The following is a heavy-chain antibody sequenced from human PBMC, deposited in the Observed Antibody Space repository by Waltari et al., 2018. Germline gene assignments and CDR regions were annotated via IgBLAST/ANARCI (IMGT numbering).Heavy chain of an antibody. CDR1: GITFSSYV. J-gene: IGHJ4*02. V-gene: IGHV3-23*01. CDR2: ISGSGGT. Sequence: EVQLLESGGGLGQPGGSLRLSCAASGITFSSYVMRWVRLAPGKWLEWVSTISGSGGTSYADSVRGRFTISRDKSKNTLSLQMNSLRAEDTAVYYCAIGQGYYFDYWGQGTLVTVSS. CDR3: AIGQGYYFDY.